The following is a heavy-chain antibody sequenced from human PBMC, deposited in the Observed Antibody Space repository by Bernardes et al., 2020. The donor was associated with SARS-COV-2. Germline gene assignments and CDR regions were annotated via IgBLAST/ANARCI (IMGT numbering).Heavy chain of an antibody. J-gene: IGHJ6*02. Sequence: GGSLRLSCAASGFTLRSYIMTWVRQAPGKGLEWVSSISSSSYNIYYADSVKGRFTISRDNAKNSLYLQMNGLRVEDTAIYYCAKDRSPAGHVGSIWSDSESPNSYWAMDVWGQGATVTVSS. V-gene: IGHV3-21*06. D-gene: IGHD3-3*01. CDR2: ISSSSYNI. CDR3: AKDRSPAGHVGSIWSDSESPNSYWAMDV. CDR1: GFTLRSYI.